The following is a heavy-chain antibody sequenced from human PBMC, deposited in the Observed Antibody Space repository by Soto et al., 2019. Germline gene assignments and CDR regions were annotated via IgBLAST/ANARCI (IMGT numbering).Heavy chain of an antibody. CDR2: IIPIFGTA. D-gene: IGHD5-18*01. CDR3: ASPNVDTARDAFDI. J-gene: IGHJ3*02. Sequence: ASVKVSCKASGYTFTSYAMHWVRQAPGQGLEWMGGIIPIFGTANYAQKFQGRVTITADESTSTAYMELSSLRSEDTAVYYCASPNVDTARDAFDIWGQGTMVTVSS. V-gene: IGHV1-69*13. CDR1: GYTFTSYA.